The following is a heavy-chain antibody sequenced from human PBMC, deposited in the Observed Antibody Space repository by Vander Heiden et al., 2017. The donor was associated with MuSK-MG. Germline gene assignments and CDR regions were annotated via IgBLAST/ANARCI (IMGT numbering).Heavy chain of an antibody. CDR1: GFTVSSYA. CDR3: AKRRDYFDS. V-gene: IGHV3-23*01. J-gene: IGHJ4*02. Sequence: EVQLLESGGDFVQPGGSLRLSCAASGFTVSSYASSWVRKAPGKGLEGVSTMSGSADSTYYADSVKGRFTISRDNSKNTLYLQMHSLRAEYTAVYYCAKRRDYFDSWGQGTLVNVAS. CDR2: MSGSADST.